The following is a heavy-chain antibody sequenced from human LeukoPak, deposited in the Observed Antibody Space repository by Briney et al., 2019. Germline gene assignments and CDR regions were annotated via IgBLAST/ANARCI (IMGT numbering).Heavy chain of an antibody. V-gene: IGHV1-69*13. Sequence: ASVKVSRKASGDTFSGISWVRQAPGQGLEWMGGIIPSFGTPTYAQKFQGRVTITAYESTSTAYMELSSLRSEDTAVYYCARNKGKYWYFDLWGRGSLVTVSS. J-gene: IGHJ2*01. CDR1: GDTFSG. CDR3: ARNKGKYWYFDL. D-gene: IGHD1/OR15-1a*01. CDR2: IIPSFGTP.